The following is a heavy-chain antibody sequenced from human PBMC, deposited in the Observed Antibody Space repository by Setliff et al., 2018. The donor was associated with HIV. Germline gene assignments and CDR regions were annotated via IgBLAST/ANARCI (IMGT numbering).Heavy chain of an antibody. V-gene: IGHV4-4*07. CDR3: ARGPFTTGFDS. CDR1: GGSISTYY. J-gene: IGHJ4*02. Sequence: SETLSLTCTVSGGSISTYYWSWIRQPAGKGLEWIGRVSTSGSTKYNPSLKSRVTMSLDTSKNEFSLKLSSVTAADTAVYYCARGPFTTGFDSWGQGTLVTVSS. CDR2: VSTSGST. D-gene: IGHD3-3*01.